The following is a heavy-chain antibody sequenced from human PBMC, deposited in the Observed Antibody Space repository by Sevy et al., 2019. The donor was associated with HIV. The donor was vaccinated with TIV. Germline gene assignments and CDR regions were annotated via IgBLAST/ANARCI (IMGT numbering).Heavy chain of an antibody. CDR3: ARGDMVQGVTSDYYYGVDV. Sequence: SETLSLTCAVSGGSISSSNWWSWVRQPPGKGLEWIGEIYHSGSTNNNPSLKSQVTISVDKSKNQFSLKLSSVTAPDTAVYYCARGDMVQGVTSDYYYGVDVWGQGTTVTVSS. D-gene: IGHD3-10*01. J-gene: IGHJ6*02. CDR2: IYHSGST. V-gene: IGHV4-4*02. CDR1: GGSISSSNW.